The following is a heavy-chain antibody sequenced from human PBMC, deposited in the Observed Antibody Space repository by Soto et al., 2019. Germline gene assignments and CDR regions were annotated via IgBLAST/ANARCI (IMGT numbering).Heavy chain of an antibody. CDR2: INHSGST. J-gene: IGHJ5*02. CDR3: ARGRYCSGGSCYSGSNWFDP. Sequence: PSETLSLTCAVYGGSFSGYYWSWIRQPPGKGLEWIGEINHSGSTNYNPSLKSRVTISVDTSKNQFSLKLSSVTAADTAVYYCARGRYCSGGSCYSGSNWFDPWGQGTLVTVSS. D-gene: IGHD2-15*01. V-gene: IGHV4-34*01. CDR1: GGSFSGYY.